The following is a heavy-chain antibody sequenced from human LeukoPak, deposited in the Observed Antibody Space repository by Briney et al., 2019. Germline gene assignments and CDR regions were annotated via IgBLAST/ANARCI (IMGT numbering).Heavy chain of an antibody. D-gene: IGHD3-22*01. V-gene: IGHV1-69*13. CDR3: ASQYDSSGYYPTDY. Sequence: ASVKVSCKASGYTFTSYDINWVRQATGQGLEWMGGIIPIFGTANYAQKFQGRVTITADESTSTAYMELSSLRSEDTAVYYCASQYDSSGYYPTDYWGQGTLVTVSS. CDR2: IIPIFGTA. J-gene: IGHJ4*02. CDR1: GYTFTSYD.